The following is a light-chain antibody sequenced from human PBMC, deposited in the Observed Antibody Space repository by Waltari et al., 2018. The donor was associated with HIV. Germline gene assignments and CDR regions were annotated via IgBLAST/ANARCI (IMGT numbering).Light chain of an antibody. CDR3: CSYAGGITPVL. J-gene: IGLJ2*01. CDR1: RTEMGSYDL. Sequence: AALTQPADVSGSPGQSITIACNGMRTEMGSYDLVTWSQQPPGKAPKLIIYAGTNRPSGVPNRFSGSKSGTSASLAISGLQAEDEADYHCCSYAGGITPVLFGGGTQLTVL. CDR2: AGT. V-gene: IGLV2-23*01.